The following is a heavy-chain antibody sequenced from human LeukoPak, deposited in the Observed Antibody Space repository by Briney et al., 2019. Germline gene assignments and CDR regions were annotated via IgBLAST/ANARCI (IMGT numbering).Heavy chain of an antibody. CDR3: ARDRVVVPAAFDY. CDR1: GYTFTAYY. CDR2: INPNSGRT. Sequence: ASVKVSCKASGYTFTAYYMHWVRQAPGQGLEWMGWINPNSGRTNYAQKFQGRVTMTRDTSISTAYMELSRLRSDDTAVYYCARDRVVVPAAFDYWGQGTLVTVSS. D-gene: IGHD2-2*01. J-gene: IGHJ4*02. V-gene: IGHV1-2*02.